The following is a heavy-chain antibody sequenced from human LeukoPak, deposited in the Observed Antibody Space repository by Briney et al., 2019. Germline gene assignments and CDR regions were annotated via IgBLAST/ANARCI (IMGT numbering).Heavy chain of an antibody. V-gene: IGHV3-30-3*01. CDR3: AREGLSEAAEYSSSSAFDY. J-gene: IGHJ4*02. D-gene: IGHD6-6*01. CDR2: ISYDGSNK. CDR1: GFTFSSYA. Sequence: GRSLRLSCAASGFTFSSYAMHWVRQAPGKGLEWVAVISYDGSNKYYADSVKGRFTISRDNSKNTLYLQMNSLRAEDTAVYYCAREGLSEAAEYSSSSAFDYWGQGTLVTVSS.